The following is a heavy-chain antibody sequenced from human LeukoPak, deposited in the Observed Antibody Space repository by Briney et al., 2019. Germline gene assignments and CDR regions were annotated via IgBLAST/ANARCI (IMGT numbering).Heavy chain of an antibody. V-gene: IGHV3-66*02. J-gene: IGHJ4*02. D-gene: IGHD5-18*01. Sequence: GGSLRLSCAASGFTVSSNYMSWVRQAPGKGLEWVSVIYSGGSTYYADSVKSRFTISRDNSKNTLYLQMNSLRAEDTAVYYCARASSGYSYGHYFDYWGQGTLVTVSS. CDR1: GFTVSSNY. CDR2: IYSGGST. CDR3: ARASSGYSYGHYFDY.